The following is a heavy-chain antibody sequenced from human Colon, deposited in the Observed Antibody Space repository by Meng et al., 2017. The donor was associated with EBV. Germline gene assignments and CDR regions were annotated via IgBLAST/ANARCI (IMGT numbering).Heavy chain of an antibody. CDR2: IRNKANSYTT. D-gene: IGHD3-16*01. V-gene: IGHV3-72*01. J-gene: IGHJ4*02. CDR3: ARDHWVSYDY. Sequence: RNYDMDLVRQAPGKGLEWVGRIRNKANSYTTENAASVKGRFTISRDDLRDSLYLQMNSLKTEDPAVNYCARDHWVSYDYWGQGTLVTVSS. CDR1: RNYD.